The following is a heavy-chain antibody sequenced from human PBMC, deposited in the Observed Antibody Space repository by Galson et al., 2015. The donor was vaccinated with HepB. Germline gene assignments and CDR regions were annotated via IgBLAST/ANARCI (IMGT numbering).Heavy chain of an antibody. Sequence: SLRLSCAASGFTFSNVWMSWVRQGPGKGPEWVGRIKSKRDDGTADRAAPVKGRFTISRDDSKDTLYLQMDSLKTEDTAVYYCGVYSYGAVGHWGQGTLVTVSS. D-gene: IGHD5-18*01. CDR3: GVYSYGAVGH. CDR2: IKSKRDDGTA. CDR1: GFTFSNVW. J-gene: IGHJ4*02. V-gene: IGHV3-15*01.